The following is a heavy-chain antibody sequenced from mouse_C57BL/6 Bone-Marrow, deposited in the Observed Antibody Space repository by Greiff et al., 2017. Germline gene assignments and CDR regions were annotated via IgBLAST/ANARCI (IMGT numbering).Heavy chain of an antibody. CDR2: ISSGGSYT. CDR3: ARHAYDGYLYYFDY. V-gene: IGHV5-6*01. Sequence: EVQGVESGGDLVKPGGSLKLSCAASGFTFSSYGMSWVRQTPDKRLEWVATISSGGSYTYYPDSVKGRFTISRDNAKNTLYLQISSLKSEDTAMYYCARHAYDGYLYYFDYWGQGTTLTVSS. J-gene: IGHJ2*01. CDR1: GFTFSSYG. D-gene: IGHD2-3*01.